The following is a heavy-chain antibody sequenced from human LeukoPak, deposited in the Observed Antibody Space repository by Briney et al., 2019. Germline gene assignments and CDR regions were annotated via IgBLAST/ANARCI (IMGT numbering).Heavy chain of an antibody. CDR2: IIPIFGTA. D-gene: IGHD1-26*01. V-gene: IGHV1-69*06. CDR3: ARDLSGSLVYAFDI. CDR1: GGTFSSYA. Sequence: ASVKVSCKASGGTFSSYAISWVRQAPGQGLEWKGGIIPIFGTANYAQKFQGRVTITADKSTSTAYMELSSLRSEGTAVYYCARDLSGSLVYAFDIWGQGTMVTVSS. J-gene: IGHJ3*02.